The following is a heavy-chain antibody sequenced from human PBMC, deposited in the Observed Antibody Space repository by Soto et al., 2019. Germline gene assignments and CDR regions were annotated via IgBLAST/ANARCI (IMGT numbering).Heavy chain of an antibody. V-gene: IGHV1-18*01. CDR2: VSAHNGNT. Sequence: QVQLVQSGAEVKKPGASVKVSCKASGYTFSSDGISWVRQAPGQGLEWMGRVSAHNGNTNYAQNLQGRVTMTTDTSTNTAYMELRSLRSDDTAVYYCARERCSSSSCAGDYYYYYMDVWGKGTTVIVSS. CDR1: GYTFSSDG. J-gene: IGHJ6*03. D-gene: IGHD2-2*01. CDR3: ARERCSSSSCAGDYYYYYMDV.